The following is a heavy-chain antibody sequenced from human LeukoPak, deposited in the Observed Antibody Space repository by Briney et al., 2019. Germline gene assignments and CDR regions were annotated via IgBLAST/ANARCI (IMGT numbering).Heavy chain of an antibody. Sequence: GGSLRLSCAASGLNFSDYYMSWIRQAPGKGLEWVSYISSSGFSTYYAGSVKGRFTISRDNARNSLYLQMNSLAPEDTALYYCARGKRRFDYWGQGTLVSVS. CDR3: ARGKRRFDY. J-gene: IGHJ4*02. CDR1: GLNFSDYY. V-gene: IGHV3-11*01. CDR2: ISSSGFST.